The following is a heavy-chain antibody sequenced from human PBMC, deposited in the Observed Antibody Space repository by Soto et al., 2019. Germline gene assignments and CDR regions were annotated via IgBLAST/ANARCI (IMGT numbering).Heavy chain of an antibody. CDR1: GGSFSGYY. J-gene: IGHJ4*02. V-gene: IGHV4-34*01. CDR2: INHSGST. D-gene: IGHD3-10*01. CDR3: SYGSSFDY. Sequence: SETLSLTCAVYGGSFSGYYWSWIRQPPGKGLEWIGEINHSGSTYYNPSLKSRVTMSVDTSQNQFSLQLNSVTAADTAVYYCSYGSSFDYWGQGTLVTVSS.